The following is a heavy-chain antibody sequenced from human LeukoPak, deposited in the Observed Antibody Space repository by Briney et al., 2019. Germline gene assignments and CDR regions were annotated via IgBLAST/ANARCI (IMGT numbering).Heavy chain of an antibody. CDR1: GGTFSSYA. CDR3: ARDRNGGFDP. V-gene: IGHV1-69*04. J-gene: IGHJ5*02. Sequence: ASVKVSCKASGGTFSSYAISWVRQAPGQGLEWMGRIIPILGIANYAQKFQGRVTITTDESTSTAYMELSSLRSEDTAVYYCARDRNGGFDPWGQGTLVTVSS. CDR2: IIPILGIA. D-gene: IGHD1-14*01.